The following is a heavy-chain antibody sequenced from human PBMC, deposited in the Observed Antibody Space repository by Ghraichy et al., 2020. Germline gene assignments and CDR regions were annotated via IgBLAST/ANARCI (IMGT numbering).Heavy chain of an antibody. CDR1: GFTFSSYG. CDR2: ISYDGSNK. V-gene: IGHV3-30*18. J-gene: IGHJ3*02. CDR3: AKELRAKTGDDAFDI. Sequence: GGSLRLSCAASGFTFSSYGMHWVRQAPGKGLEWVAVISYDGSNKYYADSVKGRFTISRDNSKNTLYLQMNSLRAEDTAVYYCAKELRAKTGDDAFDIWGQGTMVTVSS. D-gene: IGHD7-27*01.